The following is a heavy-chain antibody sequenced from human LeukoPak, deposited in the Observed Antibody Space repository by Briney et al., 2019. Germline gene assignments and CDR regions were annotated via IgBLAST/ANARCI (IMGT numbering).Heavy chain of an antibody. V-gene: IGHV4-61*01. J-gene: IGHJ6*02. CDR2: IYYSGST. CDR1: GGSVSSGSYY. D-gene: IGHD6-19*01. Sequence: SETLSLTCTVSGGSVSSGSYYWSWIRQPPGKGLEWIGYIYYSGSTNCNPSLKSRVTISVDTSKNQFSLKLSSATPADTAVYYCARSGKIAVAGNYYYYYATDVWGQGATVTVSS. CDR3: ARSGKIAVAGNYYYYYATDV.